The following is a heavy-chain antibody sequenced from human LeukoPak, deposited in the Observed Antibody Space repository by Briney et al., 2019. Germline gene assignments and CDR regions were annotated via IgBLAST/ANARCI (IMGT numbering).Heavy chain of an antibody. J-gene: IGHJ5*02. CDR3: ARDIYCSSTSCYTSFDP. D-gene: IGHD2-2*02. Sequence: ASVKVSCKASGYTFTGYYMHWERQAPGQGLEWMGWINPNSGGTNYAQKFQGRVTMTRDTSISTAYMELSRLRSDDTAVYYCARDIYCSSTSCYTSFDPWGQGTLVTVSS. V-gene: IGHV1-2*02. CDR1: GYTFTGYY. CDR2: INPNSGGT.